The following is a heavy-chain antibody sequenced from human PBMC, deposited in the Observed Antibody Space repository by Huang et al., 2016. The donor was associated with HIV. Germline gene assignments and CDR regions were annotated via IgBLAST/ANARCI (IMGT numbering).Heavy chain of an antibody. D-gene: IGHD2-15*01. Sequence: EVQLIESGGGLVKPGSSLRLSCEGSGFSFSTVWRSWVRQSPGKVLEWVDLIKNRLDGGTTDYAAPVRGRFIISRDDSKNRMDLQMHDLKAADTAVYYCTTWISTAAGGNWGQGTLVTVSS. CDR2: IKNRLDGGTT. V-gene: IGHV3-15*01. CDR3: TTWISTAAGGN. CDR1: GFSFSTVW. J-gene: IGHJ4*02.